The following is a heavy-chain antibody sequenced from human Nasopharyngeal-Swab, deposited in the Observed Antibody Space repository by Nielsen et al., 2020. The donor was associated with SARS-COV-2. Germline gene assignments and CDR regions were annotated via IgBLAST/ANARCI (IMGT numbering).Heavy chain of an antibody. CDR2: ISWNSGSI. J-gene: IGHJ4*02. CDR1: GFTFDDYA. D-gene: IGHD6-19*01. CDR3: AKDIGHSSGLWDY. Sequence: GGSLRLSCAASGFTFDDYAMHWVRQAPGKGLEWVSGISWNSGSIGYADSVKGRFTISRDNAKNSLYLQMNSLRAEDTALYYCAKDIGHSSGLWDYWGQGTLVTVSS. V-gene: IGHV3-9*01.